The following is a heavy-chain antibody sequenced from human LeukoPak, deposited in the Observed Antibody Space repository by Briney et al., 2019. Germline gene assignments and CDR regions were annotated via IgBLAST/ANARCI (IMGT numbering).Heavy chain of an antibody. D-gene: IGHD2-15*01. V-gene: IGHV1-69*06. J-gene: IGHJ4*02. CDR3: ARMGVGGYYFDY. CDR1: GGTFSSYA. CDR2: IIPIFGTA. Sequence: ASVKVSCKASGGTFSSYAISWVRQAPGQGLEWMGGIIPIFGTANYAQKFQGRVTITADKSTSTAYMELSSLRSEDTAVYYCARMGVGGYYFDYWGQGTLVTVSS.